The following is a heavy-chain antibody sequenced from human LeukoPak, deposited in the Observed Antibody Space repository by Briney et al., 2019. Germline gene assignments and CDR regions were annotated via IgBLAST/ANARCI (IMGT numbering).Heavy chain of an antibody. CDR1: GYTFTSYG. CDR2: ISAYNGNT. Sequence: ASVKVSCKASGYTFTSYGISWVRQAPGQGLEWMGWISAYNGNTNYAQKLQGRVTTTTDTSTSTAYMELRSLRSDDTAVYYCARDWNYDSSGYGSWFDPWGQGTLVTVSS. J-gene: IGHJ5*02. CDR3: ARDWNYDSSGYGSWFDP. D-gene: IGHD3-22*01. V-gene: IGHV1-18*01.